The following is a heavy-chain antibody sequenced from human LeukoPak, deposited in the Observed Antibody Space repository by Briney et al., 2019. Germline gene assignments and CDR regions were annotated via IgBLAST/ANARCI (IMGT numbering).Heavy chain of an antibody. Sequence: PGGSLRLSCAASGFTFSSYWMHWVRQAPGKGLVWVSRINSDGSSTSYADSVKGRFTISRGNAKNTLYLQMNSLRAEDTAVYYCAREGPQGDTAMVYYFDYWGQGTLVTVSS. J-gene: IGHJ4*02. CDR3: AREGPQGDTAMVYYFDY. V-gene: IGHV3-74*01. D-gene: IGHD5-18*01. CDR2: INSDGSST. CDR1: GFTFSSYW.